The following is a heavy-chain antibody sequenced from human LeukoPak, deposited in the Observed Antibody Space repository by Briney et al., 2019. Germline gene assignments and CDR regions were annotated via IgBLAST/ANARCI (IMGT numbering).Heavy chain of an antibody. CDR1: GGSISSSSYY. V-gene: IGHV4-39*01. D-gene: IGHD3-10*01. Sequence: SETLSLTCTVSGGSISSSSYYWGWIRQPPGKGLEWIGSIYYSGSTYYNPSHKSRVTISVDTSKNQFSLKLSSVTAADTAVYYCARHVAPFGELLSKQDYFDYWGQGTLVTVSS. CDR2: IYYSGST. CDR3: ARHVAPFGELLSKQDYFDY. J-gene: IGHJ4*02.